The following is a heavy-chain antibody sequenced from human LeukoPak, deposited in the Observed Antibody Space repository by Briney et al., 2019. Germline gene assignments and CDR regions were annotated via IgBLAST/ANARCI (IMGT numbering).Heavy chain of an antibody. J-gene: IGHJ4*02. CDR3: AKDKFDGSGSYYFDW. Sequence: GGSLRLSCAASGFSFDDYAMHWVRQGPGKGLEWVSLISWDGGRTYYADSVKGRFTISRDNSKNSLYLQMNSLRAEDTALYYCAKDKFDGSGSYYFDWWGQGTLVTVSS. CDR2: ISWDGGRT. CDR1: GFSFDDYA. D-gene: IGHD3-10*01. V-gene: IGHV3-43D*03.